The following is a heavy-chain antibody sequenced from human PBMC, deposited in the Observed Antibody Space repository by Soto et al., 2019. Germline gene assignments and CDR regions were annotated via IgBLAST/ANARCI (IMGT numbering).Heavy chain of an antibody. CDR1: GGSFSGYF. CDR3: VRGGLSGSSWYYFDF. D-gene: IGHD6-13*01. CDR2: VNYGGST. J-gene: IGHJ4*02. V-gene: IGHV4-34*01. Sequence: QVQLHQWGARLLKPSETLSLTCAVSGGSFSGYFWGWIRQPPGKGLEWIGEVNYGGSTNYTPSLKGRLTMAVDTYKNQVSLRLTSVTAADTAVYFCVRGGLSGSSWYYFDFWGQGSLVAVSS.